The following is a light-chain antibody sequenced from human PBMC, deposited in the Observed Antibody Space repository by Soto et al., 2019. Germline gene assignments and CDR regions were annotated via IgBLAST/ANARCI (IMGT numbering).Light chain of an antibody. CDR1: SSDVGGYNY. Sequence: QSALTQPASVSGSPGQSITISCTGTSSDVGGYNYVSWYQQHPGKAPKLMIYEVSNRPSGVSSRFSGSKSGNTASLTISGLQAEDESDYYCSSYTTSHTLVFGGGTQLTVL. CDR2: EVS. J-gene: IGLJ2*01. CDR3: SSYTTSHTLV. V-gene: IGLV2-14*01.